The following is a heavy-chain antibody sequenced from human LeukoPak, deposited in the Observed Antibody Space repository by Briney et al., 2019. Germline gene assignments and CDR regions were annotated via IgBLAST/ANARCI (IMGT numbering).Heavy chain of an antibody. CDR3: AREGASSVSYSY. CDR2: ISSSGDST. CDR1: GFTFSKYA. Sequence: GGSLRLSCAASGFTFSKYAMHWVRQAPGKGLEYASAISSSGDSTYYANTVKGRFTISRDNSKNTLYLQMGSLRVEDMGVYYCAREGASSVSYSYWGQGTLVTVSS. D-gene: IGHD1-26*01. V-gene: IGHV3-64*01. J-gene: IGHJ4*02.